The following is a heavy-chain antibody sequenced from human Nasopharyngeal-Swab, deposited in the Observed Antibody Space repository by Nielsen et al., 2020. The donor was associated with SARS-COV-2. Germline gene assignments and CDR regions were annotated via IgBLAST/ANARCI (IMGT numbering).Heavy chain of an antibody. CDR3: ARDGLDYDFWSAYFMDV. CDR2: ISSSSSYI. D-gene: IGHD3-3*01. J-gene: IGHJ6*02. CDR1: GFTFNNYN. Sequence: GGSLRLSCAASGFTFNNYNFNWVRQAPGKGLEWVSSISSSSSYIYYADSVKGRFTISRDNAKNSLYLQMNSLRAEDTAVYYCARDGLDYDFWSAYFMDVWGQATTVTVSS. V-gene: IGHV3-21*01.